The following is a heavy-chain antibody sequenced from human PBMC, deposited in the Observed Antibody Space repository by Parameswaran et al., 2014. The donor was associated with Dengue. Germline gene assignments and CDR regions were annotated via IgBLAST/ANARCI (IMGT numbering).Heavy chain of an antibody. D-gene: IGHD6-19*01. V-gene: IGHV3-21*03. Sequence: VRQAPGKGLEWVSSISSSSSYIYYADSVKGRFTISRDNAKNSLYLQMNSLRAEDTAVYYCARDSEVAGIGHEDYWGQGTLVTVSS. J-gene: IGHJ4*02. CDR3: ARDSEVAGIGHEDY. CDR2: ISSSSSYI.